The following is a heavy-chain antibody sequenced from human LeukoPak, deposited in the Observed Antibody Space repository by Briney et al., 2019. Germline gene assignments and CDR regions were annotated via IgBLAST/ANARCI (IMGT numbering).Heavy chain of an antibody. D-gene: IGHD3-3*01. CDR3: ARVHPEIRFLEWLPPYFDY. Sequence: GGSLRLSCAASGFTFSSYAMHWVRQAPGKGLEYVSAISSNGGSTYYANSVKGRFTISRDNSKNTLYLQMGSLRAEDMAVYYCARVHPEIRFLEWLPPYFDYWAREPWSPSPQ. CDR1: GFTFSSYA. J-gene: IGHJ4*02. V-gene: IGHV3-64*01. CDR2: ISSNGGST.